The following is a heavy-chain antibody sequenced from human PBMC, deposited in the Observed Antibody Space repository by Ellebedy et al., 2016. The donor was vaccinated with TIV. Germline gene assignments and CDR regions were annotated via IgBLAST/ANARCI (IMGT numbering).Heavy chain of an antibody. CDR2: ISAYNDNT. V-gene: IGHV1-18*01. CDR3: AILVGYCGGGSCYPDY. D-gene: IGHD2-15*01. J-gene: IGHJ4*02. Sequence: AASVKVSCKASGYSFSTYGISWVRQAPEQGLEWMGWISAYNDNTNYAQKLQGRLSMTTDTSTGTAYMELRSLRFDDTAVYYCAILVGYCGGGSCYPDYWGQGTLVTVSS. CDR1: GYSFSTYG.